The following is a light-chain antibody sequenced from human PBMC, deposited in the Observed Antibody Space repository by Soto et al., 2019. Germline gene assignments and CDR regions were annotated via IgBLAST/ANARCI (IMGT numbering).Light chain of an antibody. CDR3: LQHDSYSRT. V-gene: IGKV1-17*01. J-gene: IGKJ2*01. CDR2: AAP. CDR1: QGIRID. Sequence: DIQMTQSPSSLSASVGDRVTITCRASQGIRIDLGWFQQKPWKAPKRLIYAAPSLQSGVPSTFSGSGSGTEFTLTISSLQPEDFATYYCLQHDSYSRTFGQGTKLEIK.